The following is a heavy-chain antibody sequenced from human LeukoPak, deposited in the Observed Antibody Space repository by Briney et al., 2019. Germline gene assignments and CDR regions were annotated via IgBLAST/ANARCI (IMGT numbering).Heavy chain of an antibody. D-gene: IGHD5-18*01. V-gene: IGHV4-34*01. J-gene: IGHJ6*02. CDR1: GGSFSGYY. CDR2: INHSGST. CDR3: ARGPGEGYTYYYGMDV. Sequence: PSETLSLTCAVYGGSFSGYYWSWIRQPPGKGLEWIGEINHSGSTNYNPSLKSRVTISVDTSKNQFSLKLSSVTAADTAVYYCARGPGEGYTYYYGMDVWGQGTTVTVSS.